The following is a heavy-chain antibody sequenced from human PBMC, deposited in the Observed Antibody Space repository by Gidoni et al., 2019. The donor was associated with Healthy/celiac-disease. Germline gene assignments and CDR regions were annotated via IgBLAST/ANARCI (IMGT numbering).Heavy chain of an antibody. Sequence: QVQLQQWGAGLLKPSETLYLTCAVYGGSFSGYYWSWIRQPPGKGLEWIGEINHSGSTNYNPSLKRRVTISVDTSKNQFSLKLSSVTAADAAVYYCARGDSRSGWYGTWHDWAQGTLVTVSS. CDR2: INHSGST. V-gene: IGHV4-34*01. CDR1: GGSFSGYY. D-gene: IGHD6-19*01. J-gene: IGHJ4*02. CDR3: ARGDSRSGWYGTWHD.